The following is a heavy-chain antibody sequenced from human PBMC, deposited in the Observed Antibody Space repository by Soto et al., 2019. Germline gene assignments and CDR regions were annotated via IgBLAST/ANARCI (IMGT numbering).Heavy chain of an antibody. CDR2: IYYSGST. V-gene: IGHV4-30-4*01. J-gene: IGHJ4*02. CDR1: GGSISSGDYY. CDR3: ARLTPGYSSGWFIDY. D-gene: IGHD6-19*01. Sequence: QVQLQESGPGLVKPSQTLSLTCTVSGGSISSGDYYWSWIRQPPEKGLELIGYIYYSGSTYYNPSLKSGVTISVDTSKNQFSLKLSSVTAADTAVYYCARLTPGYSSGWFIDYWGQGTLVTVSS.